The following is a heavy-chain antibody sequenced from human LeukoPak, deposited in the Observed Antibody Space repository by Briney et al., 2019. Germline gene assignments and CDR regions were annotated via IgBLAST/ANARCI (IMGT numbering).Heavy chain of an antibody. D-gene: IGHD6-19*01. CDR2: ISGSGGST. CDR3: AKARLAVADYYYGMDV. V-gene: IGHV3-23*01. CDR1: GFTFSSYA. J-gene: IGHJ6*02. Sequence: GGSLRLSCAASGFTFSSYAMSWVRQAPGKGPEWVSAISGSGGSTYYADSVKGRFTISRDNSRNTLYLQMNSLRAEDTAVYYCAKARLAVADYYYGMDVWGQGTTVTVSS.